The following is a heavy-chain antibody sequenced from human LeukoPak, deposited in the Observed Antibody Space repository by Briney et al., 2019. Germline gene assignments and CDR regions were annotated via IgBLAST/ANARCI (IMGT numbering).Heavy chain of an antibody. Sequence: ASVKVSYKASGYTFTSYGLSWVRQAPGQGLEWMGWISAYNGNTNYARKLQGRVTMTTDTSTSTAYMELRCLRSDDTAVYYCARIRLGGYCSGGSCYSRWYDPWGQGTMVAVSS. CDR2: ISAYNGNT. CDR3: ARIRLGGYCSGGSCYSRWYDP. CDR1: GYTFTSYG. V-gene: IGHV1-18*01. J-gene: IGHJ5*01. D-gene: IGHD2-15*01.